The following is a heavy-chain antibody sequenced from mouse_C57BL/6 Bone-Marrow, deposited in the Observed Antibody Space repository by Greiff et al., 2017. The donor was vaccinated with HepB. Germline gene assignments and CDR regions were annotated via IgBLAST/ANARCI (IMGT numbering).Heavy chain of an antibody. Sequence: EVKLMESGGDLVKPGGSLTLSCAASGFTFSSYGMSWVRQTPDKRLEWVATISSGGSYTYYPDSVKGRFTISRDNAKNTLYLQMSSLKSEDTAMYYCARGATVVAPFAYWGQGTLVTVSA. J-gene: IGHJ3*01. CDR1: GFTFSSYG. D-gene: IGHD1-1*01. CDR3: ARGATVVAPFAY. V-gene: IGHV5-6*01. CDR2: ISSGGSYT.